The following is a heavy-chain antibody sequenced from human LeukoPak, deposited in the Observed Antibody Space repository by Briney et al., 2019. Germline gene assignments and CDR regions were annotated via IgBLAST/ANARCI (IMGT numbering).Heavy chain of an antibody. CDR2: ISWNSGSI. V-gene: IGHV3-9*01. J-gene: IGHJ6*02. CDR1: GFTFNDFA. CDR3: VKDGAIFGVPITRGGMDV. Sequence: PGRSLRLSCAASGFTFNDFAMHWVRQTPGKGLEWVSGISWNSGSIGYADSVKGRFTISRDNGKNALYLEMNSLRAEDTALYYRVKDGAIFGVPITRGGMDVWGQGTTVTVSS. D-gene: IGHD3-3*01.